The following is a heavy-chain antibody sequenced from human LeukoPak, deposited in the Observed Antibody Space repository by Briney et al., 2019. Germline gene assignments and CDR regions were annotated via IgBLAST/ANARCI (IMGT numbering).Heavy chain of an antibody. V-gene: IGHV3-9*01. Sequence: GRSLRLSCAASGFTFDDYAMHWVRQAPGKGLEWVSGISWNSGSIGYADSVKGRFTISRDDAKNSLYLQMNSLRAEDTALYYCAKGRDKYQLLSKNWFDPWGQGTLVTVSS. CDR3: AKGRDKYQLLSKNWFDP. CDR1: GFTFDDYA. D-gene: IGHD2-2*01. CDR2: ISWNSGSI. J-gene: IGHJ5*02.